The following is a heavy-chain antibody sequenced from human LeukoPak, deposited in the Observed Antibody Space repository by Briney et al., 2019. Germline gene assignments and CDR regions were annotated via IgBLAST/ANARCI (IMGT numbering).Heavy chain of an antibody. CDR2: INHSGST. CDR3: AQDLAYIRFDN. V-gene: IGHV4-34*01. D-gene: IGHD1-1*01. CDR1: GGSFSGYY. Sequence: QPSETLSLTCAVYGGSFSGYYWSWIRQPPGKGLEWIGEINHSGSTNYNPSLKSRVTISVDTSKNQFSLKLSSVTAADTAVYYCAQDLAYIRFDNWGQGTLVTVSS. J-gene: IGHJ4*02.